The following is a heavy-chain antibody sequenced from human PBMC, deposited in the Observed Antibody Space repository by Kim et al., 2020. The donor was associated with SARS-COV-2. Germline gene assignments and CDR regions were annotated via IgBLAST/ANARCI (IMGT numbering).Heavy chain of an antibody. V-gene: IGHV1-18*04. D-gene: IGHD3-3*01. CDR1: GYTFTSYG. J-gene: IGHJ6*02. CDR3: ARDRKDFWSGYPLPGMDV. Sequence: ASVKVSCKASGYTFTSYGISWVRQAPGQGLEWMGWISAYNGNTNYAQKLQGRVTMTTDTSTSTAYMELRSLRSDDTAVYYCARDRKDFWSGYPLPGMDVWGQGTTVTVSS. CDR2: ISAYNGNT.